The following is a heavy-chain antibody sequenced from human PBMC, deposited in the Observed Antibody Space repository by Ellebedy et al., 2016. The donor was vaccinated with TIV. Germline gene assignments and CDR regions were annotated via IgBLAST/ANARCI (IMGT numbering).Heavy chain of an antibody. CDR1: GFTFRNYW. J-gene: IGHJ4*02. CDR2: TNTDGSRT. D-gene: IGHD1-1*01. Sequence: GESLKISCAASGFTFRNYWMHWVRQVPGKGLMWFSHTNTDGSRTSHADSVKGRFTISRDNGKNTLYLQMNSLRVEDTAVYYCARGKLTWKSEDYWGQGTLVTVSS. CDR3: ARGKLTWKSEDY. V-gene: IGHV3-74*01.